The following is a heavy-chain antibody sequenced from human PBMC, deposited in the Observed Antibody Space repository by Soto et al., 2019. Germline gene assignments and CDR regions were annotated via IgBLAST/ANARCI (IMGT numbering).Heavy chain of an antibody. CDR1: VFTFSSYA. J-gene: IGHJ4*01. V-gene: IGHV3-23*01. Sequence: GGSLRLSCASSVFTFSSYAMNWVRQAPGKGLAWVSAIGTDGNTYYANSVKGRFTISRDNSRTTLYLQMNSLRVEDTALYYCVRKYPGTRPFDYWGQGTLVTVSS. CDR2: IGTDGNT. D-gene: IGHD2-2*01. CDR3: VRKYPGTRPFDY.